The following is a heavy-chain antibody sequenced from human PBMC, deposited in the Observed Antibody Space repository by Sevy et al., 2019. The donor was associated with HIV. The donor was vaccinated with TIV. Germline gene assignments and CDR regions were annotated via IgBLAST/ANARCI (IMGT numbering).Heavy chain of an antibody. CDR1: GFTFSSYD. CDR2: ISYDGSNK. J-gene: IGHJ6*03. Sequence: GGSLRLSCAAPGFTFSSYDMHWVRQAPGKGLEWVAVISYDGSNKFYLDSVKGRFTISRDNSKSTLYLQLSSLRAEDTAVYYCARDALTFGGDPYDKHYFMDVWGKGTTVTVSS. CDR3: ARDALTFGGDPYDKHYFMDV. D-gene: IGHD3-16*01. V-gene: IGHV3-30*03.